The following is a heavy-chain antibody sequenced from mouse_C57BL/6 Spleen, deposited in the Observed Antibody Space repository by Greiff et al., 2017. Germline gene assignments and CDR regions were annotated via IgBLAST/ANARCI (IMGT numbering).Heavy chain of an antibody. CDR3: ARSYYGSSQFY. CDR2: IYPGDGDT. Sequence: VKLQQSGAELVKPGASVKISCKASGYAFSSYWMNWVKQRPGKGLEWIGQIYPGDGDTNYNGKFKGKATLTADKSSSTAYMQLSSLTSEDSAVYFCARSYYGSSQFYWGQGTTLTVSS. CDR1: GYAFSSYW. J-gene: IGHJ2*01. D-gene: IGHD1-1*01. V-gene: IGHV1-80*01.